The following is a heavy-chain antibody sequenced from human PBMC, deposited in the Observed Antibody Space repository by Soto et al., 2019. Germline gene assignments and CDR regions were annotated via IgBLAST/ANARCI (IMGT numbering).Heavy chain of an antibody. D-gene: IGHD3-22*01. V-gene: IGHV2-5*02. CDR2: IYWDDDK. CDR3: AHVMNYDSSGKSHDAFDI. Sequence: SGPTLVKPTQTLTLTCTFSGFSLSTSGVGVGWIRQPPGKALEWLATIYWDDDKRYSPSLKSRLTITKDTSKNQVVLTMTIMDPVDTATYYCAHVMNYDSSGKSHDAFDIWGQGTMVTVSS. CDR1: GFSLSTSGVG. J-gene: IGHJ3*02.